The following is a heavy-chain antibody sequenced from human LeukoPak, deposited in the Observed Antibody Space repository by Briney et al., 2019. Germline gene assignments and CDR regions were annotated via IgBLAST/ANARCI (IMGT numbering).Heavy chain of an antibody. CDR1: GYTFTGYY. Sequence: ASVKVSCKASGYTFTGYYMHWVRQAPGQGLEWMGGINPNSGGTNYAQKFQGRVTMTRDTSISTAYMELSRLRSDDTAVYYCASAPMGIVVVPAANHWGQGTLVTVSS. J-gene: IGHJ5*02. CDR3: ASAPMGIVVVPAANH. V-gene: IGHV1-2*02. D-gene: IGHD2-2*01. CDR2: INPNSGGT.